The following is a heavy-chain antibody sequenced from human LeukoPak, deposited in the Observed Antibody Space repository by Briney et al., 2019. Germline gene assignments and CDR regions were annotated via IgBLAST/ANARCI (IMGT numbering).Heavy chain of an antibody. CDR1: GFTFSSYS. CDR2: TSSYSSAI. J-gene: IGHJ4*02. Sequence: PGGSLRLSCAASGFTFSSYSMNWVRQAPGQGLEWVSYTSSYSSAIYYADSVKGRFTISRDNAKTSLYLQMNSLRAEDTAVYYCARTASSGSLLDYWGQGTLVTVSS. D-gene: IGHD3-22*01. V-gene: IGHV3-48*01. CDR3: ARTASSGSLLDY.